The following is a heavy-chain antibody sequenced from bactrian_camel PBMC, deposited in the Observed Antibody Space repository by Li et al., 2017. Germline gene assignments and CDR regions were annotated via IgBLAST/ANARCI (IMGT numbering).Heavy chain of an antibody. CDR1: GFAFSSYA. D-gene: IGHD1*01. CDR2: ILSVRGTT. J-gene: IGHJ4*01. Sequence: VQLVESGGGLVQPGGSVRLSCAASGFAFSSYAMTWVRQAPGKGLEWVSSILSVRGTTYYADSVKGRFTISRDDAKNTLYLQLDSQKPDDTAVYYCAATGQMLSVAGCRTQGTQVTVS. V-gene: IGHV3S31*01.